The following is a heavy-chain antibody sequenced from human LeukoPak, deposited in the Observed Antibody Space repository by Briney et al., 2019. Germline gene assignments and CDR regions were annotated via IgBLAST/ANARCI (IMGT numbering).Heavy chain of an antibody. CDR1: GYTFTGYY. D-gene: IGHD2-2*01. CDR3: ARDHCSANSCYEDYYNGVDV. CDR2: INPNSGGT. J-gene: IGHJ6*02. Sequence: GASVKVSCKASGYTFTGYYIHWVRQAPGQGLEWMGWINPNSGGTEYAQTFQGRVTMTRDMSISTAYMELSRLRSDDTAVYYCARDHCSANSCYEDYYNGVDVWGQGTTVTVSS. V-gene: IGHV1-2*02.